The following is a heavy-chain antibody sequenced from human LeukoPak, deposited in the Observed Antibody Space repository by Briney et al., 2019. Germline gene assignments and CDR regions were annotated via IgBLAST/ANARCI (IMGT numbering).Heavy chain of an antibody. J-gene: IGHJ3*02. D-gene: IGHD2-15*01. CDR3: AKGTTGHCSGATCYPFDM. V-gene: IGHV3-23*01. Sequence: GGSLRLSCVASGFTLSHYGMNWVRQAPGKELEWVSSSAGSGGGGGTYYADSVKGRFTISRDNSKNTLFLHMNSLRVDDTAVYYCAKGTTGHCSGATCYPFDMWGQGTVVTVSS. CDR2: SAGSGGGGGT. CDR1: GFTLSHYG.